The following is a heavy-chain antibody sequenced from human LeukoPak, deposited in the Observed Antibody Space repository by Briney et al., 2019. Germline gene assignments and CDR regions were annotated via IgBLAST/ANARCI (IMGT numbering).Heavy chain of an antibody. CDR1: GYXFTSYW. V-gene: IGHV5-10-1*01. CDR3: ARLYCGGDCYSASHFDY. Sequence: GESLKISCNGSGYXFTSYWISWVRQMPGKGLEWMGRIDPSDSYTNYSPSFQGHVTISADKSISTAYLQWSSLKASDTAMYYCARLYCGGDCYSASHFDYWGQGTLVTVSS. J-gene: IGHJ4*02. D-gene: IGHD2-21*02. CDR2: IDPSDSYT.